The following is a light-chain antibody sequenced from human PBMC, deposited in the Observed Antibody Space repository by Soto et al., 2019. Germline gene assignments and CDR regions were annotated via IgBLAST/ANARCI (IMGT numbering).Light chain of an antibody. Sequence: QSALTQPASVSRSPGQSITISCTGTSSDVGGYNYVSWYQQHPGKAPKLMIYDVSNRPSGVSNRFSGSKSGNTASLTISGLQAEDEADYYCSSYTSSSTPHYVFGTGTKLTVL. CDR3: SSYTSSSTPHYV. V-gene: IGLV2-14*01. J-gene: IGLJ1*01. CDR1: SSDVGGYNY. CDR2: DVS.